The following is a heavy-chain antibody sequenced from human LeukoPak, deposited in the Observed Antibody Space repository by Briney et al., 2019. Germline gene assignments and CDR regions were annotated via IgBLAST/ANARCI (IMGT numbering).Heavy chain of an antibody. CDR3: ARVDIVVVPAASDY. Sequence: SETLSLTCTVSGGSISSYYWSWIRQPPRKGLEWIGYIYYSGSTNYNPSLKSRVTISVDTSKNQFSLKLSSVTAAGTAVYYCARVDIVVVPAASDYWGQGTLVTVSS. V-gene: IGHV4-59*12. J-gene: IGHJ4*02. CDR2: IYYSGST. D-gene: IGHD2-2*01. CDR1: GGSISSYY.